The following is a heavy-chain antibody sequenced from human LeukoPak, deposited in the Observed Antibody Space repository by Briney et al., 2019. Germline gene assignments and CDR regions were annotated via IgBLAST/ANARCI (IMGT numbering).Heavy chain of an antibody. V-gene: IGHV3-74*01. CDR3: VSFYATY. CDR2: INSDGSWT. D-gene: IGHD2/OR15-2a*01. J-gene: IGHJ4*02. CDR1: GNYW. Sequence: GGSLRLSCAASGNYWMHWVRQAPGKGLVWVSHINSDGSWTSYADSVKGRFTISKDNAKNTGYLQMNSLRAEDTAVYYCVSFYATYWGRGTLVTVSS.